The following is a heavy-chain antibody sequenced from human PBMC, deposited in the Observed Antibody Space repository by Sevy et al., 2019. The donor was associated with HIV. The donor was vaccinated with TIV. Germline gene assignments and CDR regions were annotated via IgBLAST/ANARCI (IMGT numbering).Heavy chain of an antibody. CDR2: ISHDGINE. Sequence: GGSLRLSCIGSGFSFSYYGIHWVRQSPGKGLDWVALISHDGINEYYADSVKGRFTISRDNSKNTVYLEMNSLRNEYTAIYFCANAYSGSYSHSYLYARDVWGQGTTVTVSS. V-gene: IGHV3-30*18. CDR3: ANAYSGSYSHSYLYARDV. J-gene: IGHJ6*02. CDR1: GFSFSYYG. D-gene: IGHD1-26*01.